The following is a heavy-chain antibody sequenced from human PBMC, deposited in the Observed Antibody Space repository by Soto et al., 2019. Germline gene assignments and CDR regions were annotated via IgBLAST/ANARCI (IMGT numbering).Heavy chain of an antibody. D-gene: IGHD3-22*01. V-gene: IGHV1-69*01. J-gene: IGHJ4*02. CDR2: IIPIFGTA. CDR1: GGTFSSYA. Sequence: QVQLVQSGAEVKKPGSSVKVSCKASGGTFSSYAISWVRQAPGQGLEWVGGIIPIFGTANYAQKFQGRVTITADESTSTAYMELSSLRSEDTAVYYCARDRGWLLGSSGYYDCDYWGQGTLVTVSS. CDR3: ARDRGWLLGSSGYYDCDY.